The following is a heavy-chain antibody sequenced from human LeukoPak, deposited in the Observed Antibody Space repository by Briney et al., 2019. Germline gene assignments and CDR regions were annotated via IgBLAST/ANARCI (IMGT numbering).Heavy chain of an antibody. V-gene: IGHV4-39*01. CDR3: AGSTYDNWFDP. D-gene: IGHD2-8*01. CDR2: IYHSGST. Sequence: PSETLSLTCTVSGGSITSSSYYCGWTRHPPGKGLEWIGSIYHSGSTYYNPSLKSRVTLSVETSKTQVSLKLSSVTAADTAVYYCAGSTYDNWFDPWGQGALVTVSS. CDR1: GGSITSSSYY. J-gene: IGHJ5*02.